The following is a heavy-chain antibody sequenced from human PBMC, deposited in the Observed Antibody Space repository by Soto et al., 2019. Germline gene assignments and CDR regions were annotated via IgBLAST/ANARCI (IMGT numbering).Heavy chain of an antibody. CDR2: IYYSGST. CDR3: ARGGRYSSDWSDY. Sequence: SISSYYWSWIRQPPGKGLEWIGYIYYSGSTNYNPSLKSRVTISVDTSKNQFSLKLSSVTAADTAVYYCARGGRYSSDWSDYWGQGTLVTVSS. CDR1: SISSYY. J-gene: IGHJ4*02. V-gene: IGHV4-59*01. D-gene: IGHD6-19*01.